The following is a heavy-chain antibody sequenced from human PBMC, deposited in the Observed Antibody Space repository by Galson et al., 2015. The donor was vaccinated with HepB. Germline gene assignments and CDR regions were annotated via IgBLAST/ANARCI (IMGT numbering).Heavy chain of an antibody. D-gene: IGHD1-26*01. CDR1: GFTFSRYW. V-gene: IGHV3-74*01. CDR2: LNGDGGTT. J-gene: IGHJ4*02. Sequence: SLRLSCAASGFTFSRYWMHWVRQAPGKGLVWVSRLNGDGGTTTYADSVKGRFTISRDNAENTLYLQMNTLRAEDTALYYCARARAGAMDYWGQGTLVTVSS. CDR3: ARARAGAMDY.